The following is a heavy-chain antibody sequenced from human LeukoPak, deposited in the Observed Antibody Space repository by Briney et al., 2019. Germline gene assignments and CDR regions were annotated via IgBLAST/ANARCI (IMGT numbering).Heavy chain of an antibody. J-gene: IGHJ1*01. CDR2: IKKDGSRK. D-gene: IGHD1-14*01. V-gene: IGHV3-7*01. Sequence: GGSLRLSCAASGFIFSNYWMEWVRQAPGKGLEWVAKIKKDGSRKDYVDSVKGRFTIARDNAKNSLYLEMSSLRVEDTGVYYCARANPYVSRGQGTLVTVSS. CDR3: ARANPYVS. CDR1: GFIFSNYW.